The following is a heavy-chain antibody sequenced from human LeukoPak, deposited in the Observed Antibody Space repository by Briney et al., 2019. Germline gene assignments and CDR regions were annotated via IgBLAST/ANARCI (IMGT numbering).Heavy chain of an antibody. D-gene: IGHD5-18*01. CDR2: INSDGSRA. Sequence: GGSLRLSCTASGFTFSDYWMHWVRQAPGKGLVWVSRINSDGSRANYADCVKGRFTISRDNAKNTVFLQMNSLRAEDAAVYYCARVITGSTYGQFDYWGQGALATVSS. V-gene: IGHV3-74*01. CDR3: ARVITGSTYGQFDY. CDR1: GFTFSDYW. J-gene: IGHJ4*02.